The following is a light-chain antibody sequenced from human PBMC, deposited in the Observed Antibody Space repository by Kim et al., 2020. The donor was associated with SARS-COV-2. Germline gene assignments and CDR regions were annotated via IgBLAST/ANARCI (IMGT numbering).Light chain of an antibody. J-gene: IGKJ1*01. V-gene: IGKV3-20*01. CDR1: QSVSSDY. CDR2: GAS. Sequence: SPGERATLSCRASQSVSSDYLAWYQQKPGQAPRLLIYGASSRAIAIPDRFSGSGSGTDFTLTISRLEPEDFAVYYCQQYGSAPWTFGQGTKVDIK. CDR3: QQYGSAPWT.